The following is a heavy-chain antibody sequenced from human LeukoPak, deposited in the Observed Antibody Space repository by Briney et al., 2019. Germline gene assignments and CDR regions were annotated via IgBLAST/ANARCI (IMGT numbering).Heavy chain of an antibody. CDR3: AKGGPLGYCTSTSCYTVFH. CDR2: ISGSGGAT. J-gene: IGHJ4*02. V-gene: IGHV3-23*01. CDR1: GFTFSSYA. Sequence: GSLRLSCAASGFTFSSYAMSWVRQAPGKGLEWVSAISGSGGATYYADSVRGRFTISRDNSKNTLYLQMNSLRAEDTALYYCAKGGPLGYCTSTSCYTVFHWGQGTLVTVSS. D-gene: IGHD2-2*02.